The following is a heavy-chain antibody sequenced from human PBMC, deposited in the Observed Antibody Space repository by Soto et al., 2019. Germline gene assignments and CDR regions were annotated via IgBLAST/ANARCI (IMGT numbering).Heavy chain of an antibody. CDR3: ARGHGDWFDP. J-gene: IGHJ5*02. V-gene: IGHV4-30-4*01. CDR1: GGSISSGDYY. CDR2: IYHSGST. D-gene: IGHD3-10*01. Sequence: LSLTCTVSGGSISSGDYYWSWIRQPPGKGLEWIGYIYHSGSTYYNPSLKSRVTISVDTSKNQFSLKLSSVTPEDTAVYYCARGHGDWFDPWGQGTLVTVSS.